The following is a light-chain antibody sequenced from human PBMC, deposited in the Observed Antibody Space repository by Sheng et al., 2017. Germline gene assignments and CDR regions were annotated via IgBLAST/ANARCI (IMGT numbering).Light chain of an antibody. V-gene: IGKV1-5*03. CDR1: QSISSS. CDR2: KAS. J-gene: IGKJ1*01. Sequence: DIQMTQSPATLSASVGDRVTISCRASQSISSSLAWYQQKPGKAPNLLIYKASILEGGVPSRFSGSGSGTEFTLTINSLQPDDFGTYYCQQYDGYSLTWTFGQGTKVEIK. CDR3: QQYDGYSLTWT.